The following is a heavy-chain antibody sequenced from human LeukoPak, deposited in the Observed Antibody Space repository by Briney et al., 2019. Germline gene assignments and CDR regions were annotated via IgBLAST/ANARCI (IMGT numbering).Heavy chain of an antibody. CDR1: GGSISSSSYY. CDR3: ARGRRSGIAAAEMAY. V-gene: IGHV4-39*07. Sequence: SETLSLTCTVSGGSISSSSYYWAWIRQPPGKGLEWIGNIYYSGSTYYNPSLKSRVTISVDTSKNQFSLKLSSVTAADTAVYYCARGRRSGIAAAEMAYWGQGTLVTVSS. CDR2: IYYSGST. J-gene: IGHJ4*02. D-gene: IGHD6-13*01.